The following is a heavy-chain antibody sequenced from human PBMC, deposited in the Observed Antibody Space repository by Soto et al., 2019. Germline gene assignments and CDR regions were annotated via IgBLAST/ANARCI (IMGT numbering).Heavy chain of an antibody. CDR3: AKTASMTIRDGFDH. J-gene: IGHJ4*02. D-gene: IGHD4-17*01. Sequence: GGSLRLSCAASGFTFSSYAMSWVRQAPGQGLEWVSAISGSGSNPYYADSVKGRFTISRDNSKNTLYLQMNSLRAEDTALYYYAKTASMTIRDGFDHWGQGTLFTVSS. V-gene: IGHV3-23*01. CDR2: ISGSGSNP. CDR1: GFTFSSYA.